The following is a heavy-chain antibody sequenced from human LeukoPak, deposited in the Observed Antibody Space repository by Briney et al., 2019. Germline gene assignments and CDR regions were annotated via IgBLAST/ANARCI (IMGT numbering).Heavy chain of an antibody. CDR2: IYYSGST. D-gene: IGHD3-10*01. V-gene: IGHV4-59*01. J-gene: IGHJ2*01. Sequence: PSETLSLTCTVSGGSISSYYWSWIRQPPGKGLEWIGYIYYSGSTNYNPSLKSRVTISVDTSKNQFSLKLSSVTAADTAVYYCATTMVRVNWYFDLWGRGTLVTVSS. CDR3: ATTMVRVNWYFDL. CDR1: GGSISSYY.